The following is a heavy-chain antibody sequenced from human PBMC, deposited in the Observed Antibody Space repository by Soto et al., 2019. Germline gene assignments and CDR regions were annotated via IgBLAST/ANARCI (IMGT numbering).Heavy chain of an antibody. V-gene: IGHV1-18*01. CDR1: GYNFTSSG. CDR2: ISAHNGNT. CDR3: ARAPEIFDY. J-gene: IGHJ4*02. Sequence: QVQLVRSGAAVKKPGASVKVSCKASGYNFTSSGIRWVRKAPGQGLEWMGWISAHNGNTKYAPKVQGRVTMTTDTSTSTAYMELRSLRSDDTAVYYCARAPEIFDYWGQGTLVTVAS.